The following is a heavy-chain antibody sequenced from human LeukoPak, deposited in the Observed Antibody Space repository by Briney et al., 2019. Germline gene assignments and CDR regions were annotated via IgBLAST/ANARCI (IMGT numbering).Heavy chain of an antibody. CDR1: GGSIRSYY. V-gene: IGHV4-4*07. J-gene: IGHJ4*02. Sequence: PSETLSLTCSVSGGSIRSYYWSWIRQPAGKGLEWIGRIYVSGITHYNPSLKNRVTMSEDTSKNQFSLSLRSVTAADTAVYYCARGAPNSGWFDFWGQGALVTVSS. D-gene: IGHD6-19*01. CDR3: ARGAPNSGWFDF. CDR2: IYVSGIT.